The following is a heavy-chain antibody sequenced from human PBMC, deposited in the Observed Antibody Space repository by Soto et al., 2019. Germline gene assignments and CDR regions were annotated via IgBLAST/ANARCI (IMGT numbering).Heavy chain of an antibody. D-gene: IGHD2-15*01. CDR3: ARGQLGYCSGGSCYPGHWFDP. Sequence: QVQLVQSGAEVKKPGASVKVSCKASGYTFTSYDINWVRQATGQGLEWMGWMNPNSGNTGYAQKFQGRVTMTRNTSISTAYMELSSLRSEDTAAYYCARGQLGYCSGGSCYPGHWFDPWGQGTLVTVSS. CDR1: GYTFTSYD. V-gene: IGHV1-8*01. CDR2: MNPNSGNT. J-gene: IGHJ5*02.